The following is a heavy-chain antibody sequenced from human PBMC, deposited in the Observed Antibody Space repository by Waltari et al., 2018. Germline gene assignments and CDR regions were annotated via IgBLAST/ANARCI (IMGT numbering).Heavy chain of an antibody. CDR1: GYSFTSYW. J-gene: IGHJ4*02. Sequence: EVQLVQSGAEVKKPGESLKISCKGSGYSFTSYWIGWVRQMPGKGLGWMGILDPGDSETSYRPSVQGQGTISADKSISTAYLQWSSLKASDTAMYYCARLPGDQSANFDYWGQGTLVTVSS. D-gene: IGHD3-10*01. CDR2: LDPGDSET. V-gene: IGHV5-51*01. CDR3: ARLPGDQSANFDY.